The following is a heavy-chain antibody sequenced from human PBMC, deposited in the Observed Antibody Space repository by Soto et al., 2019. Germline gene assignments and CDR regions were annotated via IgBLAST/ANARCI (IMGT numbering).Heavy chain of an antibody. V-gene: IGHV3-23*01. CDR3: AKDFIDGITIFGVVDYFDY. CDR1: GFTFSSYA. J-gene: IGHJ4*02. CDR2: ISGSGGST. D-gene: IGHD3-3*01. Sequence: GGSLRLSCAASGFTFSSYAMSWVRQAPGKGLEWVSAISGSGGSTYYADSVKGRFTSSRDNSKNTLYLQMNSLRAEDTAVYYCAKDFIDGITIFGVVDYFDYWGQGTLVTVSS.